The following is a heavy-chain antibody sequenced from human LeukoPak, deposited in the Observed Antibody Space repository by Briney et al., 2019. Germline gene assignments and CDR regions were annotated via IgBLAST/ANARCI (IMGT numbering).Heavy chain of an antibody. CDR1: GFTFSSYW. CDR3: ARGPSGWGSLDS. J-gene: IGHJ4*02. Sequence: GGSLRLSCAASGFTFSSYWMHWVRQALGKGLAWVSRINSDGSSTNYADSVKGRFTISRDNAKNTLYLQVKSLRAEDTAVYYCARGPSGWGSLDSWGQGTLVTVSS. CDR2: INSDGSST. V-gene: IGHV3-74*01. D-gene: IGHD7-27*01.